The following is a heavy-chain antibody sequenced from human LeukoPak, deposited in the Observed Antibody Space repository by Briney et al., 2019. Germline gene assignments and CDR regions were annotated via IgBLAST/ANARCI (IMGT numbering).Heavy chain of an antibody. CDR2: ISSDESRT. CDR1: GFTFSSYW. V-gene: IGHV3-74*01. Sequence: GGSLRLSCAASGFTFSSYWMHWVRQAPGKGLVWVSRISSDESRTNYADSVKGRFTISRDNAKNTVFLQMNSLRAEDTAVYYCARVRAVAGTDVLYYFDYWGQGTLVAVSS. CDR3: ARVRAVAGTDVLYYFDY. J-gene: IGHJ4*02. D-gene: IGHD6-19*01.